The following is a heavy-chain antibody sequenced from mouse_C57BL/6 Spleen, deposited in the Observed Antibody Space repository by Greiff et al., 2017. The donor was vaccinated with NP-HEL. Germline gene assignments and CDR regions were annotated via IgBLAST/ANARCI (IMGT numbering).Heavy chain of an antibody. V-gene: IGHV1-64*01. D-gene: IGHD5-5*01. CDR2: INPNSGST. J-gene: IGHJ2*01. CDR3: ARGLPYYVDY. Sequence: QVQLQQPGAELVKPGASVKLSCKASGYTFTSYWMHWVKQRPGQGLEWIGMINPNSGSTNYNEKFKSKATLTVDKSSSTAYMQLSSLTSEYSAVYYCARGLPYYVDYWGQGTTLTVSA. CDR1: GYTFTSYW.